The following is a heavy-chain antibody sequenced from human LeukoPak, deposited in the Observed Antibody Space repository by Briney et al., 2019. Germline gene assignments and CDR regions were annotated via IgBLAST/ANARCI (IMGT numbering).Heavy chain of an antibody. Sequence: GESLKISCKGSGYSFTSYWIGWVRQMPGKGLEWMGIIYPGDSDTRYSPSFQGQVTISADKSISTAYLQWSSLKASDTAMYYCARSVYYDSRGYYLGHYYYYGMDVWGQGTTVTVSS. J-gene: IGHJ6*02. CDR1: GYSFTSYW. CDR2: IYPGDSDT. D-gene: IGHD3-22*01. CDR3: ARSVYYDSRGYYLGHYYYYGMDV. V-gene: IGHV5-51*01.